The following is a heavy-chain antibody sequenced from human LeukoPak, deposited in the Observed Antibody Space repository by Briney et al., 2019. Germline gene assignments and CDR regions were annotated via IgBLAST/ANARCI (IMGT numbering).Heavy chain of an antibody. CDR2: ICYDGSNK. CDR3: AKGRIAVAGTVFLFDY. D-gene: IGHD6-19*01. Sequence: GGSLRLSCAASGFTFSSYGMHWVRQAPGKGREGVAVICYDGSNKYYADSVKGRFTSSRDNSKNTLYLQMNSLRAEDTAVYYSAKGRIAVAGTVFLFDYWGQGTLVTVSS. J-gene: IGHJ4*02. CDR1: GFTFSSYG. V-gene: IGHV3-33*08.